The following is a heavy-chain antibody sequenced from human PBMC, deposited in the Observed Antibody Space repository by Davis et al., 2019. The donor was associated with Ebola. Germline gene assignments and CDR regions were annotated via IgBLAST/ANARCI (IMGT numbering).Heavy chain of an antibody. Sequence: GGSLRLSCAASGFTFSSYEMNWVRQAPGKGLEWVSYISSSGSTIYYADSVKGRFTISRDNAKNSLYLQMNSLRAEDTAVYYCARVPYGGTTVYWGQGTLVTVSS. J-gene: IGHJ4*02. D-gene: IGHD1-7*01. CDR3: ARVPYGGTTVY. CDR1: GFTFSSYE. CDR2: ISSSGSTI. V-gene: IGHV3-48*03.